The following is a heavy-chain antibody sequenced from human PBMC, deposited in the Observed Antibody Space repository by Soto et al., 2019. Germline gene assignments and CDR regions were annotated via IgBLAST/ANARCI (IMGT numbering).Heavy chain of an antibody. CDR1: GYTFTGYA. CDR3: ARAVAVPANFDY. D-gene: IGHD6-19*01. J-gene: IGHJ4*02. Sequence: QVQLVQSGAEEKQPGASVKVSCKASGYTFTGYAVHWVRQAPGQRLEWMGWINAGNGNTQYSQKFQGRVTITRDTSASTAYRELSSLICEDRAVYSCARAVAVPANFDYWGQGTLVTVSS. V-gene: IGHV1-3*05. CDR2: INAGNGNT.